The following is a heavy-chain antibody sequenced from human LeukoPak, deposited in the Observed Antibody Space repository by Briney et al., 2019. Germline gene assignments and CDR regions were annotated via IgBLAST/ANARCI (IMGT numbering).Heavy chain of an antibody. CDR3: ARAVAVADLELDY. CDR2: IYYSGST. V-gene: IGHV4-59*01. Sequence: SETLSLTCTVSGGSISSYYWSWIRQPPGKGLEWIGYIYYSGSTNYNPSLKSRVTISVDTSKNQFSLKLSSVTAADTAVYYCARAVAVADLELDYWGQGTLVTASP. D-gene: IGHD6-19*01. J-gene: IGHJ4*02. CDR1: GGSISSYY.